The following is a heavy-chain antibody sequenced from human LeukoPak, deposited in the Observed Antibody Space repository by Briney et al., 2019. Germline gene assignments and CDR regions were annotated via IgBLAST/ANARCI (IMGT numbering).Heavy chain of an antibody. V-gene: IGHV3-9*01. J-gene: IGHJ4*02. CDR1: GFTFDDYS. D-gene: IGHD5-12*01. CDR2: ISWTSGSA. CDR3: AKDRTYSAYAALDY. Sequence: GGSLRLSCAASGFTFDDYSMHWVRQAPGKGLEWVSGISWTSGSAGYADSVKGRFTISRESAKNSLYLQMNSLRTEDTALYYCAKDRTYSAYAALDYWGQGTLVTVSS.